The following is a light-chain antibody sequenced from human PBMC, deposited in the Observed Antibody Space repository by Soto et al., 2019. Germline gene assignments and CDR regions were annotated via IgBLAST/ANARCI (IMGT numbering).Light chain of an antibody. CDR1: STDIGDYNY. CDR3: ISHSTTIAYVV. J-gene: IGLJ2*01. Sequence: QSALTQPASVSGSPGQSITISCTGTSTDIGDYNYVSWYQHHPGKAPKLMIYEVTNRPSGVSNRFSGSKSGNTASQTISGLQAEDEADYYCISHSTTIAYVVLGGGTKLTVL. CDR2: EVT. V-gene: IGLV2-14*01.